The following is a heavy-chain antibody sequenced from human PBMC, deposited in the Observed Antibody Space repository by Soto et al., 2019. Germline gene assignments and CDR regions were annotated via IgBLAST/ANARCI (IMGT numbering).Heavy chain of an antibody. CDR1: GGSISSSSYY. V-gene: IGHV4-39*01. CDR2: IYYSGST. D-gene: IGHD3-22*01. J-gene: IGHJ4*02. CDR3: ARRKGYYYDSSGYYSELDY. Sequence: SETLSLTCTVSGGSISSSSYYWGWIRQPPGKGLEWIGSIYYSGSTYYNPSLKSRVTISVDTSMNQFSLKLSSVTAADTAVYYCARRKGYYYDSSGYYSELDYWGQGTLVT.